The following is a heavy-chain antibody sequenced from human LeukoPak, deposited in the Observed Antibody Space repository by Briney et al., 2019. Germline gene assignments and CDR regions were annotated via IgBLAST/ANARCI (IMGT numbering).Heavy chain of an antibody. CDR2: IIPIFGTA. CDR1: GGTFSSYA. D-gene: IGHD4-17*01. CDR3: ARHPPRGDGGLPFDY. V-gene: IGHV1-69*13. J-gene: IGHJ4*02. Sequence: GASVKVSCKASGGTFSSYAISWVRQAPGQGLEWMGGIIPIFGTANYAQKFQGRVTITADESTSTAYMELSSLRSEDTAVYYCARHPPRGDGGLPFDYWGQGTLVTVSS.